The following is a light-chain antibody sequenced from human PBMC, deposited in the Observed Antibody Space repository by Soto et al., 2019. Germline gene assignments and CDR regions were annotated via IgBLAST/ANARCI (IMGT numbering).Light chain of an antibody. Sequence: TVLTQSPATLSLSPGERATLSCGASQNVSNNYLAWYQQKPGLAPRLLISDASSRATGIPDSFGGRGSGTDFTLTISRLAPEDFAVYYCQQYATSPLTFGGGTKVEIK. J-gene: IGKJ4*01. CDR3: QQYATSPLT. CDR2: DAS. CDR1: QNVSNNY. V-gene: IGKV3D-20*01.